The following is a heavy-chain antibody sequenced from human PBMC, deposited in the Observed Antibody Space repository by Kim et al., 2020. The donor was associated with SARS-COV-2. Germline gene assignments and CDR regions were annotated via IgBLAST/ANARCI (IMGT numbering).Heavy chain of an antibody. CDR3: ARLSADHYWYFDL. Sequence: YSPSFQGQVPISADKSISTAYLQWSSLKASDTAMYYCARLSADHYWYFDLWGRGTLVTVSS. J-gene: IGHJ2*01. V-gene: IGHV5-51*01. D-gene: IGHD2-2*01.